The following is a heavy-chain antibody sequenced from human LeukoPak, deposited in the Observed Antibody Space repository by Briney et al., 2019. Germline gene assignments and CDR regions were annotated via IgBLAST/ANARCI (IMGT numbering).Heavy chain of an antibody. D-gene: IGHD3-16*02. CDR2: IYYSGST. V-gene: IGHV4-30-4*07. Sequence: SETLSLTCAVSGGSISSGGYSWSWIRQPPGKGLEWIGYIYYSGSTYYNPSLKSRVTISVDTSKNQFSLKLSSVTAADTAVYYCARDLSDNWFDPRGQGTLVSVSS. CDR1: GGSISSGGYS. CDR3: ARDLSDNWFDP. J-gene: IGHJ5*02.